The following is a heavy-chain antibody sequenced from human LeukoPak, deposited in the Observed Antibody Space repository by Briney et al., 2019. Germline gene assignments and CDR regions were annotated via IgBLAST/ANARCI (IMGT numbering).Heavy chain of an antibody. J-gene: IGHJ5*02. CDR1: GFTFSSYA. CDR3: ARTLRLWGGSYVIGPIWFDP. CDR2: ISGSGGST. D-gene: IGHD1-26*01. Sequence: PGGSLRLSCAASGFTFSSYAMSWVRQAPGKGLEWVSAISGSGGSTYYADSVKGRFTISRDNSKNTLYLQMNSLRAEDTAVYYCARTLRLWGGSYVIGPIWFDPWGQGTLVTVSS. V-gene: IGHV3-23*01.